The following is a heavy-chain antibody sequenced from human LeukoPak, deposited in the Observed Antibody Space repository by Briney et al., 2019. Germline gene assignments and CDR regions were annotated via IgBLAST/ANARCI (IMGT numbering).Heavy chain of an antibody. CDR2: IKQDGSEK. CDR1: GFTFSSYW. CDR3: ARVVVPAAIGGWDYFDY. Sequence: GGSLRLSCAASGFTFSSYWMSWVRQAPGKGLEWVANIKQDGSEKYYVDSVKGRFTISRDNAKNSLYLQMNSLRAEDTAVYYCARVVVPAAIGGWDYFDYWGQGTLVTVSS. J-gene: IGHJ4*02. V-gene: IGHV3-7*01. D-gene: IGHD2-2*02.